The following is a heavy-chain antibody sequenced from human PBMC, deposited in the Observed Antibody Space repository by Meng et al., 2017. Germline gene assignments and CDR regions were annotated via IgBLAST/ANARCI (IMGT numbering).Heavy chain of an antibody. CDR3: ARSRPFFARFGEADYWYFDL. CDR2: INPNSGGT. J-gene: IGHJ2*01. CDR1: GYTFTGYY. D-gene: IGHD3-10*01. Sequence: ASVKVSCKASGYTFTGYYMHWVRQAPGQGLEWMGWINPNSGGTNYAQKFQGRVTMTRDTSISTAYMELSRLRSDDTAVYYCARSRPFFARFGEADYWYFDLWGRGTLVTVSS. V-gene: IGHV1-2*02.